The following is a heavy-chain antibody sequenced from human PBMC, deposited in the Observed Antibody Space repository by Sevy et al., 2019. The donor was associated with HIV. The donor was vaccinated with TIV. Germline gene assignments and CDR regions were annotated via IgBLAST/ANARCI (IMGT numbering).Heavy chain of an antibody. CDR1: GFTVSSNY. CDR2: IYSDGST. Sequence: GGSLRLSCAASGFTVSSNYMSWVRQAPGKGLEWVSTIYSDGSTYYVESVKDRFTIARDNSKNTLYLQMFSLRAEDTAVYYCARDRYYDASGYYYYYYGLDVWGQGTTVTV. V-gene: IGHV3-66*01. CDR3: ARDRYYDASGYYYYYYGLDV. D-gene: IGHD3-22*01. J-gene: IGHJ6*02.